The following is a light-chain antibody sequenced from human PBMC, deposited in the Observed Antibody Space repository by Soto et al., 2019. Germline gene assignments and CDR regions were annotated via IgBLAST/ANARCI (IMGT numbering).Light chain of an antibody. CDR2: DND. CDR1: SSNIGDNY. Sequence: QSVLTQPPSVSAAPGQKVIISCSGSSSNIGDNYVSWYQQLPGTAPRLLIYDNDKRPSGIPDRFSGSKSDTSATLGITGLQTGDEADYYCGTWDSSLSAVVFGGGTKVTVL. CDR3: GTWDSSLSAVV. V-gene: IGLV1-51*01. J-gene: IGLJ3*02.